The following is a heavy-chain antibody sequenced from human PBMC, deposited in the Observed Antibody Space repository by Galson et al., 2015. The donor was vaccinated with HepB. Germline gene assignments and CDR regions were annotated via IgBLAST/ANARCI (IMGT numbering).Heavy chain of an antibody. D-gene: IGHD6-13*01. CDR2: IRSKATNYAA. Sequence: SAIHWVRQASGRGPEWIGHIRSKATNYAALYVLSLKGRFTISRDDSKNMAYLHMRSLKTDDTAVYYCVRSGDFSGYSSRWGQGTLVTVSS. CDR1: SA. V-gene: IGHV3-73*01. CDR3: VRSGDFSGYSSR. J-gene: IGHJ4*02.